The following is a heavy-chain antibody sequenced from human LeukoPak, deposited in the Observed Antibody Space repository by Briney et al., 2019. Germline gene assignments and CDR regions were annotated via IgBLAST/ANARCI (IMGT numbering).Heavy chain of an antibody. J-gene: IGHJ4*02. V-gene: IGHV1-8*01. D-gene: IGHD6-6*01. CDR1: GYTFTSYD. Sequence: ASVKVSCKASGYTFTSYDINWVRQATGQGLEWMGWMNPNSGNTGYAQKFQGRVTMTRNTSISTAYMELSSLRSEDTAVYYCATSYSSSSSEIDYWRQGTLVTVSS. CDR3: ATSYSSSSSEIDY. CDR2: MNPNSGNT.